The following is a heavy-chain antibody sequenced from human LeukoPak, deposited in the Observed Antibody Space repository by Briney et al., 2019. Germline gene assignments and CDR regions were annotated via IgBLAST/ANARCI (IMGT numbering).Heavy chain of an antibody. D-gene: IGHD2-21*02. Sequence: GGSLRLSCAASGFTVSSNYMTWVRQAPGKGLEWVSVIYSDGSTYYADSVKGRFTISRDNSKNTLYLQLNSLRADDTAVYYCARAYCGGDCYAFDLWGQGTMVIVSS. V-gene: IGHV3-53*01. CDR2: IYSDGST. CDR1: GFTVSSNY. CDR3: ARAYCGGDCYAFDL. J-gene: IGHJ3*01.